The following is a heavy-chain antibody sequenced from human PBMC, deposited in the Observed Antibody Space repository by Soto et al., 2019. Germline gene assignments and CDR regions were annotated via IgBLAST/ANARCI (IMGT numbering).Heavy chain of an antibody. CDR1: GVTFNTYG. V-gene: IGHV1-69*01. D-gene: IGHD3-22*01. J-gene: IGHJ4*02. CDR3: ARTMTVVSGRIYFFDY. Sequence: QVQLQQPGAEVKEPGASVKVSCKTSGVTFNTYGISWVRQAPGQGLEWMGGIIPVLATTHYAQKFQVRVTITADETTNTVYMELTSLTSEDTAIYYCARTMTVVSGRIYFFDYWGQGTVVTASS. CDR2: IIPVLATT.